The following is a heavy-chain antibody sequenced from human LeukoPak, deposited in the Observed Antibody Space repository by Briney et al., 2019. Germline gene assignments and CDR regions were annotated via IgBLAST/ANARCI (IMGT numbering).Heavy chain of an antibody. D-gene: IGHD6-13*01. CDR2: IKQDGSEK. J-gene: IGHJ4*02. CDR3: ARAGYSSTRYYFDY. CDR1: GFTFSSYW. Sequence: GGSLKLSCAPSGFTFSSYWMTWVRQAPGKGLEWVANIKQDGSEKYYVDSVKGRFTISRDDAKTSLYLQVNSLRAEDTAIYYCARAGYSSTRYYFDYWGQGALVTVSS. V-gene: IGHV3-7*01.